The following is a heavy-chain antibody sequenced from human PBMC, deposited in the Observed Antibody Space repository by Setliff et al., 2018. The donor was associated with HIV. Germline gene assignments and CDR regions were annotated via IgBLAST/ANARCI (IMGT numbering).Heavy chain of an antibody. Sequence: PSETLSLTCIVSGGSISSDNYYWGWVRQPPGKGLEWIGSIFYTGSTDYNPSLRSRVTISVDTSKNHFSLKLSSVTAADTAVYYCARVSSYYDNSGPSFPVDYWGPGILVTVSS. CDR2: IFYTGST. V-gene: IGHV4-39*02. CDR1: GGSISSDNYY. D-gene: IGHD3-22*01. CDR3: ARVSSYYDNSGPSFPVDY. J-gene: IGHJ4*02.